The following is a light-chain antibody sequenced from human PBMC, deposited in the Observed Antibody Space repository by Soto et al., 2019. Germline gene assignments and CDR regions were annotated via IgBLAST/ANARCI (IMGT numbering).Light chain of an antibody. Sequence: QSALTQPASVSGSPGQSVTISCTGPRSDIGDSNFISWYQQSPGKAPRLLIYEVNNRPSGVSRRFSGSKAGNMASLTISGLLEDDEADYFCASFRSGTILVFGSGTKVTVL. CDR3: ASFRSGTILV. V-gene: IGLV2-14*01. CDR1: RSDIGDSNF. CDR2: EVN. J-gene: IGLJ1*01.